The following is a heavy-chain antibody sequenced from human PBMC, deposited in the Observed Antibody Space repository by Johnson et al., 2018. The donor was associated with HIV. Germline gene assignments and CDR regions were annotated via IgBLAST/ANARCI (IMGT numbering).Heavy chain of an antibody. J-gene: IGHJ3*02. V-gene: IGHV3-23*01. Sequence: SPISGSDHSTYYADSVKGRFTISRDNSKNTLFLQMNSLRAEDTAVYYCARGGAYCGGDCNAFDIWGQGTMVTVSS. CDR2: ISGSDHST. D-gene: IGHD2-21*02. CDR3: ARGGAYCGGDCNAFDI.